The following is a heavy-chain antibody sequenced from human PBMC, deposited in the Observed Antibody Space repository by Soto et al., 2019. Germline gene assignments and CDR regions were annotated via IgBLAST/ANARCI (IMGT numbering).Heavy chain of an antibody. D-gene: IGHD2-2*01. V-gene: IGHV1-18*04. CDR2: ISAYNGNT. CDR3: ARDFVVVPAAILVEDYYYGMDV. CDR1: GYTFTSYG. J-gene: IGHJ6*02. Sequence: QVQLVQSGAEVKKPGASVKVSCKASGYTFTSYGISWVRQDPGQGLEWMGWISAYNGNTNSAQKLQGRVTMTTATSTRTGYMELRSLRADDTAVYYCARDFVVVPAAILVEDYYYGMDVWGQGTTVTVSS.